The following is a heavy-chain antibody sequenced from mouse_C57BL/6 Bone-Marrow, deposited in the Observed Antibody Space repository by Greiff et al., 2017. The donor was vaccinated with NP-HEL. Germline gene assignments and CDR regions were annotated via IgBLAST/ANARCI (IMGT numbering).Heavy chain of an antibody. CDR3: PEEGYYGYDGAFSPWFAY. Sequence: QVQLKQSGAELVKPGASVKMSCKASGYTFTTYPIEWMKQNHGKSLEWIGNFHPYNDDTKYNEKFKGKATLTVEKSSSTVYLELSRLTSDDSAVYYCPEEGYYGYDGAFSPWFAYWGQGTLVTVSA. V-gene: IGHV1-47*01. D-gene: IGHD2-2*01. J-gene: IGHJ3*01. CDR1: GYTFTTYP. CDR2: FHPYNDDT.